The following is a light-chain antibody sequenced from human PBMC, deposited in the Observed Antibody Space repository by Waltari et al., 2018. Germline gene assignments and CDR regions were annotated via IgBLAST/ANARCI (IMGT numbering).Light chain of an antibody. CDR3: LLAYGSLRV. J-gene: IGLJ3*02. CDR1: TGAVTSGHY. Sequence: QAVVTQEPSLTVSPGGTVTLTCGSSTGAVTSGHYPYWFQQKPGQVPRTLIYDTNNKHSWPPARFLGSLRGDKAALTLAGAQPEDAAEYYCLLAYGSLRVFGGGTKLAVL. V-gene: IGLV7-46*01. CDR2: DTN.